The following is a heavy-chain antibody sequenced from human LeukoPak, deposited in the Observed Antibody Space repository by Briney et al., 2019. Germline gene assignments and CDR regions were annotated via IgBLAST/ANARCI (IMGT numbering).Heavy chain of an antibody. Sequence: PSETLSLTCTVSGGSISSSSYYWGWIRQPPGKGLEWIGSIYYSGSTYYNPSLKSRVTISVDTSKNQFSLKLSSVTAADTAVYYCARDRGNYDFWSGYYNDRWFDPWGQGTLVTVSS. J-gene: IGHJ5*02. D-gene: IGHD3-3*01. CDR1: GGSISSSSYY. CDR3: ARDRGNYDFWSGYYNDRWFDP. V-gene: IGHV4-39*07. CDR2: IYYSGST.